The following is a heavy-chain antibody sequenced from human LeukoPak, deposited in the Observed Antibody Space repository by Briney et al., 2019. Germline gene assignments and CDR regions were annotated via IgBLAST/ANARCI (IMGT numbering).Heavy chain of an antibody. D-gene: IGHD1-26*01. CDR1: GGSISTSSYY. J-gene: IGHJ4*02. CDR3: ARHVGSENYPRYFGY. Sequence: PSETLSLTCTVSGGSISTSSYYWGWIRQPPGKGLEWIGSMYYSGSTFYNPSHKSRVTLSVDTSNNQFSLKLSSVTAADTGVYYCARHVGSENYPRYFGYWGQGPLVTVSS. CDR2: MYYSGST. V-gene: IGHV4-39*01.